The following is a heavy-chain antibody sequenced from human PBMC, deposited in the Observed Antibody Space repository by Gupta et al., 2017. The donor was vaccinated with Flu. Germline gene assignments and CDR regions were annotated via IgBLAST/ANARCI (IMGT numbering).Heavy chain of an antibody. CDR2: ISGNGIST. J-gene: IGHJ5*02. CDR3: TKGGGWGDPFDP. CDR1: GFTFSNYA. V-gene: IGHV3-23*01. Sequence: EVQLLESGGGSILPGGSLRVSCAASGFTFSNYAMTWVRQAPGKGLEWVSTISGNGISTYYADSVKGRFTISRENSKNTVNLKMNSRRAEDSAVYYCTKGGGWGDPFDPWGQGTLVAVSS. D-gene: IGHD3-16*01.